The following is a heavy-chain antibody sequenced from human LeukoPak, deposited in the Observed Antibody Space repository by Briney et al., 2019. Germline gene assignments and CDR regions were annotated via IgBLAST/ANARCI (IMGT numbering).Heavy chain of an antibody. CDR2: IYTSGST. CDR1: GGSISSYY. CDR3: ARVATYYDSSGYHQLFDY. Sequence: SETLSLTCTVSGGSISSYYWSWIRQPAGKGLEWIGRIYTSGSTNYNPSLKSRVTMSVDTSKNQFSLKLSSVTAADTAVYYCARVATYYDSSGYHQLFDYWGQGTLVTVSS. D-gene: IGHD3-22*01. J-gene: IGHJ4*02. V-gene: IGHV4-4*07.